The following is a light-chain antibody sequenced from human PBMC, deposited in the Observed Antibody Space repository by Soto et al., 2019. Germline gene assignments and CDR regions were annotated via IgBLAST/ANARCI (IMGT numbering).Light chain of an antibody. J-gene: IGKJ4*01. CDR1: LIFTNY. V-gene: IGKV3-11*01. CDR2: EVS. CDR3: QQRSNWPLT. Sequence: EIVLTQSPATLSLSPGERATLSCRASLIFTNYLNLYQQKPGQAPRLLIYEVSNRATGIPARFSGSGSGTDFTLTISSLEPEDFAVYYCQQRSNWPLTFGGVTKVEVK.